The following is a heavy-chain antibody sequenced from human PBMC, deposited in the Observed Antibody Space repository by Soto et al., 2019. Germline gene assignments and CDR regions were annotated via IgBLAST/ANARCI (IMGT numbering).Heavy chain of an antibody. CDR1: DFSFTSHG. CDR2: ISLYNGNT. CDR3: AIYHLELFRFDY. J-gene: IGHJ4*02. Sequence: GPEVKKPGASMKVSCKAYDFSFTSHGISWERQAPGQGLEWMGWISLYNGNTNYAQQFQGRVTMTTDTSTSTAYMELRSLRSDDTAMYFCAIYHLELFRFDYWGQGTLVTVSS. D-gene: IGHD2-2*01. V-gene: IGHV1-18*04.